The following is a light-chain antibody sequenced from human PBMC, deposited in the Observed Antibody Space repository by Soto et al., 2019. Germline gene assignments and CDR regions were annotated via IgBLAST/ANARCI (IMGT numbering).Light chain of an antibody. CDR1: QTVTN. CDR2: HAS. CDR3: QQYSSWLRS. V-gene: IGKV3-11*01. Sequence: EIVLTQSPATLSLSPGDRAALSCRASQTVTNLAWYQHKSGQAPRLLIYHASTMATGIPARFSGSGSGTDFTLSISSLEPEDFAVYYCQQYSSWLRSFGGGTRVEIK. J-gene: IGKJ4*01.